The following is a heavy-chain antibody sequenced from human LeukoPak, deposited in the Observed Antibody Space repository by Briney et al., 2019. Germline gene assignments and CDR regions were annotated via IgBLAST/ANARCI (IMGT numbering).Heavy chain of an antibody. CDR3: ARGFRDYGSFNDY. CDR1: GFSITTGYY. Sequence: SETLSLTCTVSGFSITTGYYWAWIRQPAGKGLEWIGRIYTSGSTNYNPSLKSRVTISVDTSKNQFSLKLSSVTAADTAVYYCARGFRDYGSFNDYWGQGTLVTVSS. V-gene: IGHV4-61*02. D-gene: IGHD3-10*01. J-gene: IGHJ4*02. CDR2: IYTSGST.